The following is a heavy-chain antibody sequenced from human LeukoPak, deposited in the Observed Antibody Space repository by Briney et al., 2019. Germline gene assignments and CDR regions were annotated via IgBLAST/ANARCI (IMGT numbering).Heavy chain of an antibody. CDR1: GFTFSSHA. J-gene: IGHJ3*02. CDR2: ISGSGGST. Sequence: GGSLRLSCAASGFTFSSHAMIWVPQAPGKGLEGVSDISGSGGSTYYADSVKGRFPISRDNSKNTLYLQMNSLRAEDTGVYYCAKDGRGGVPRAFDIWGQGTMVTVSS. D-gene: IGHD2-15*01. CDR3: AKDGRGGVPRAFDI. V-gene: IGHV3-23*01.